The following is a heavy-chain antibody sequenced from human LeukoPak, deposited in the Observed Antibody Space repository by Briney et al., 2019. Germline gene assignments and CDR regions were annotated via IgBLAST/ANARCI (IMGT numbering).Heavy chain of an antibody. D-gene: IGHD2-2*01. CDR2: IYYSGST. Sequence: PSETLSLTCTVSGGSISSYYWSWIRQPPGKGLEWIGYIYYSGSTNYNPSLKSRVTISVDTSKNQFSLKLSSVTAADTAVYYCARDRYCSSTSCSPFDYWGQGTLVTVSS. V-gene: IGHV4-59*12. CDR1: GGSISSYY. CDR3: ARDRYCSSTSCSPFDY. J-gene: IGHJ4*02.